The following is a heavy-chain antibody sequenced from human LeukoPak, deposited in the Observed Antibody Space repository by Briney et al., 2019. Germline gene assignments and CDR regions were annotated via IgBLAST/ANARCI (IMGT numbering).Heavy chain of an antibody. V-gene: IGHV3-74*03. Sequence: GGSLRLSCAASGLTFSTHWMHWVRQAPGEGLVWVSRINTDGTSTLYTDSVKGRFTISRDNAKNTLYLQMNSLGAEDTAVYYCARTFMGYPLGWWFDAWGQGTQVTVSS. D-gene: IGHD5-12*01. J-gene: IGHJ5*02. CDR1: GLTFSTHW. CDR3: ARTFMGYPLGWWFDA. CDR2: INTDGTST.